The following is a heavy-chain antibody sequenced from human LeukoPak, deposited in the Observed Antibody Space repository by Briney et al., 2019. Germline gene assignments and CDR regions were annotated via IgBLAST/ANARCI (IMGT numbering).Heavy chain of an antibody. D-gene: IGHD2-15*01. CDR3: ARGYCSGGSCYSEGIYYYYYMDV. V-gene: IGHV1-46*04. CDR1: GYTFSSYY. J-gene: IGHJ6*03. Sequence: ASVKVSCKASGYTFSSYYMHWVRQAPGQGLEWMGIISPSGDYTRYAQKLQGRVSMTLDTSTSTVYMELNSLESEDTAMYYCARGYCSGGSCYSEGIYYYYYMDVWGKGTTVTVSS. CDR2: ISPSGDYT.